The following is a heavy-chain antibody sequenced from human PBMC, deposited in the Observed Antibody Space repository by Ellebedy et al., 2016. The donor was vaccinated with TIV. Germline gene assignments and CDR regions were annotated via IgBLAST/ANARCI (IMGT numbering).Heavy chain of an antibody. V-gene: IGHV1-46*01. Sequence: ASVKVSXXASGYTFTSYYMHWVRQAPGQGLEWMGIINPSGGSTSYAQKFQGRVTMTRDTSTSTVYMELSSLRSEDTAVYYCAREFVRYYDILTGTYYYYYGMDVWGQGTTVTVSS. J-gene: IGHJ6*02. D-gene: IGHD3-9*01. CDR3: AREFVRYYDILTGTYYYYYGMDV. CDR1: GYTFTSYY. CDR2: INPSGGST.